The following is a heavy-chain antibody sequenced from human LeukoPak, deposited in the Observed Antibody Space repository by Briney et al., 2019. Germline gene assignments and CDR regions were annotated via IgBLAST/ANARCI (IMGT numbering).Heavy chain of an antibody. CDR2: IKQDGSEK. V-gene: IGHV3-7*01. CDR3: ARAPVYYDETRGYLKISNWYFDL. CDR1: GFTFSRYW. D-gene: IGHD3-22*01. Sequence: GGSLRLSCAASGFTFSRYWMSWVRQAPGKGLEWVANIKQDGSEKDYVDSVKGRFTISRDNAKNSLYLQMNSLRAEDTAVYYCARAPVYYDETRGYLKISNWYFDLWGRGTLVTVSS. J-gene: IGHJ2*01.